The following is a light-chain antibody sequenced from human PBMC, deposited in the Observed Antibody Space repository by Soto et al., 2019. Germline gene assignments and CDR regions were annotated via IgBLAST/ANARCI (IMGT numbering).Light chain of an antibody. J-gene: IGKJ1*01. CDR3: QQYNNYPRT. CDR2: GAC. CDR1: QSVSSN. V-gene: IGKV3-15*01. Sequence: EIVMTQSPATLSVSPGERATLSCRASQSVSSNLGWYQQKPGQAPRLLIYGACSRATGIHARFSGSGSGTEFTLTISSLQSEDFAVYYCQQYNNYPRTFGQGTKVDI.